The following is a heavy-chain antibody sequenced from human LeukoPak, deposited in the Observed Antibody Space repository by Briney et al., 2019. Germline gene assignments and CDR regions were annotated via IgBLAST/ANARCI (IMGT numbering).Heavy chain of an antibody. V-gene: IGHV3-48*03. D-gene: IGHD6-19*01. CDR3: ARLPVAGNYYYYYYMDV. Sequence: GGSLRLSCAASGFTFISYEMNWVRQAPGKGLEWVSYISSSGDTTYYADSMKGRFTISRDNAKNSLYLQMNSLRAEDTAVYYCARLPVAGNYYYYYYMDVWGKGTTVTISS. CDR1: GFTFISYE. CDR2: ISSSGDTT. J-gene: IGHJ6*03.